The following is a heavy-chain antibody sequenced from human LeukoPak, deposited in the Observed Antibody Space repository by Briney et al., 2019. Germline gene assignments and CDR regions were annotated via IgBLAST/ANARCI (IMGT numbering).Heavy chain of an antibody. CDR1: GGSFSGYY. J-gene: IGHJ4*02. CDR2: INHSGST. Sequence: PSETLSLTCAVYGGSFSGYYWSWIRQPPGKGLEWIGEINHSGSTNYNPSLKSRVTISVDTSKNQFSLKLSSVTAADTAVYYCARRKYGPLLYWGQGTLVTVSS. D-gene: IGHD3-10*01. V-gene: IGHV4-34*01. CDR3: ARRKYGPLLY.